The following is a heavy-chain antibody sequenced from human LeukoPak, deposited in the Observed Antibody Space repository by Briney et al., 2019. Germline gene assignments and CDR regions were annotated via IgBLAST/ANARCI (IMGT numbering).Heavy chain of an antibody. CDR3: AKLKIVAGGYFDY. V-gene: IGHV3-23*01. D-gene: IGHD2-21*01. J-gene: IGHJ4*02. Sequence: GGSMRLSCAASGFTFSSYAMSWVRQAPGKVLEWVSAISGSGVSTYYADSVKGRFTISRDNSKNTPYLQMNSLRAEDTAVYYCAKLKIVAGGYFDYWGQGTLVTVSS. CDR1: GFTFSSYA. CDR2: ISGSGVST.